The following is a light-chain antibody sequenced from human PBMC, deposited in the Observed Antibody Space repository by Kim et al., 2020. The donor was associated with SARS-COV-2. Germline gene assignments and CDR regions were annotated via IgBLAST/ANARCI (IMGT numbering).Light chain of an antibody. CDR3: HQYNDWPPGDT. CDR1: QSISTY. J-gene: IGKJ2*01. Sequence: EVVMTQSPATLSVSPGERATLSCRASQSISTYLAWYQQKPGQAPRLLIYDASTRATGVPARFSASGSGTEFTLTITSLQSDAFAVYFCHQYNDWPPGDTFGQGTKLEI. V-gene: IGKV3-15*01. CDR2: DAS.